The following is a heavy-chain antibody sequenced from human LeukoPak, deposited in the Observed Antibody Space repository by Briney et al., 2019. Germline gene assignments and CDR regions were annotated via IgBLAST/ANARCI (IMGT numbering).Heavy chain of an antibody. D-gene: IGHD2-15*01. CDR1: GYTFTSYG. Sequence: AASVKVSCKASGYTFTSYGISWVRQAPGQGLEWMGWISAYNGNTKYAQKLQGRVTMTTDTSTSTAYMELRSLRSDDTAVYYCARDPCSGGSCHDAFDIWGQGTMVTVSS. J-gene: IGHJ3*02. CDR3: ARDPCSGGSCHDAFDI. V-gene: IGHV1-18*01. CDR2: ISAYNGNT.